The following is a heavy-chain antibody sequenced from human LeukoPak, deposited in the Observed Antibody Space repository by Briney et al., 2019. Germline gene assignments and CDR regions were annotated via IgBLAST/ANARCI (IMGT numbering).Heavy chain of an antibody. CDR3: ATGYISAYEY. Sequence: TGGSLTLSCVGSGFSFTDYWMHWVRQGTGEGLVWVSYIRSDGTTTDYADSVKGRFTISRDNAKNTLFLHMNNLRPEDTALHYCATGYISAYEYWGQGVLVTVSS. CDR2: IRSDGTTT. J-gene: IGHJ4*02. V-gene: IGHV3-74*01. CDR1: GFSFTDYW. D-gene: IGHD5-18*01.